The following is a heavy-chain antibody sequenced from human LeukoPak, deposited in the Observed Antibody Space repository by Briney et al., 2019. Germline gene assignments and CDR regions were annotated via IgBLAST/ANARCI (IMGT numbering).Heavy chain of an antibody. CDR3: ARDRGGSYSAIDF. Sequence: GGSLRLSCAASGFTFSSYSMNWVRQAPGKGLEWVSFISSSSSTIYYADSVKGRFTISRDNAKNSLYLQMNSLRAEDTAVYYCARDRGGSYSAIDFWGQGTLVTVSS. J-gene: IGHJ4*02. CDR2: ISSSSSTI. V-gene: IGHV3-48*04. D-gene: IGHD1-26*01. CDR1: GFTFSSYS.